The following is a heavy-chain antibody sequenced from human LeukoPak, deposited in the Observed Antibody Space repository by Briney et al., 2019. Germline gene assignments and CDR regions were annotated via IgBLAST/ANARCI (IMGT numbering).Heavy chain of an antibody. D-gene: IGHD6-19*01. CDR1: GYTFTNYY. Sequence: ASVTVSCKASGYTFTNYYIHWVRQAPGQGLECMGIINPSGGSTSYAQKFQGRVTITRDTSTSTVYMELSSLRSEDTAVYYCARDPPQYSSGWYDARGYYFDYWGQGTLVTVSS. J-gene: IGHJ4*02. CDR3: ARDPPQYSSGWYDARGYYFDY. V-gene: IGHV1-46*01. CDR2: INPSGGST.